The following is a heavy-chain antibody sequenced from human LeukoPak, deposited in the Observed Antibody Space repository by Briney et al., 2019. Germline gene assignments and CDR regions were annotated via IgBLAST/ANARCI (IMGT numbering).Heavy chain of an antibody. CDR1: GGSISSYY. CDR2: IYTSGST. V-gene: IGHV4-4*09. CDR3: ARQSIEYSSSPFDY. Sequence: SETLSLTCTVSGGSISSYYWSWIRQPPGKGLAWIGYIYTSGSTNYNPSLKSRVTISVDTSKSQFSLKLSSVTAADTAVYYCARQSIEYSSSPFDYWGQGTLVTVSS. D-gene: IGHD6-6*01. J-gene: IGHJ4*02.